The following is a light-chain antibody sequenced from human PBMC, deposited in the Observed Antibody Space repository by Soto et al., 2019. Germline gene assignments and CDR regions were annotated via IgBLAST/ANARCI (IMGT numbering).Light chain of an antibody. CDR2: GAS. V-gene: IGKV3-20*01. Sequence: EIVLTQSPGTLSLSPGERATLSCRASQSVSSSYLAWYQQKPGQAPRLLIYGASSRATGIPDRFSGSGSGTDFTLTISRLEPEDFAVYYFQQYVSSFWTFGQGTKVEIK. CDR1: QSVSSSY. CDR3: QQYVSSFWT. J-gene: IGKJ1*01.